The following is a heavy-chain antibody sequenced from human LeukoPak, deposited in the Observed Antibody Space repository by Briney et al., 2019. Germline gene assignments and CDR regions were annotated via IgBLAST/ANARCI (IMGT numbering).Heavy chain of an antibody. CDR2: ISYDGNNK. D-gene: IGHD3-16*01. J-gene: IGHJ4*02. CDR3: ARDRQAGEKWPAHFDS. V-gene: IGHV3-30-3*01. CDR1: GFTFSNYA. Sequence: GESLRLSCPASGFTFSNYAMHWVRQAPVKGLEWVAVISYDGNNKYYPDSVKGRFTVSRDNSRNTLFLQMNNLRPEDTAIYYCARDRQAGEKWPAHFDSWGQGTLVTVST.